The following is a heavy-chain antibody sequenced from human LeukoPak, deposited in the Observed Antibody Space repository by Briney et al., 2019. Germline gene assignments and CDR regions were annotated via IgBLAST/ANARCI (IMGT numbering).Heavy chain of an antibody. CDR1: GDSISTYY. J-gene: IGHJ5*02. Sequence: SETLSLTCTVSGDSISTYYWSWIRQPPGKRLEWIGYINYSGRANYNPSLKSRVIMSVDTSTNQFSLKLSSVTAADTAVYYCARRRGSGPYKDWFDPWGRGTLVTVSS. CDR2: INYSGRA. CDR3: ARRRGSGPYKDWFDP. V-gene: IGHV4-59*08. D-gene: IGHD6-19*01.